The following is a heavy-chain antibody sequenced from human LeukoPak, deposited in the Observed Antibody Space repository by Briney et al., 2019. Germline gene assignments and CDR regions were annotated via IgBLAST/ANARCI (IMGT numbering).Heavy chain of an antibody. V-gene: IGHV3-7*01. CDR2: IKQDGSEK. CDR3: ARGGNWNHPRDFDY. D-gene: IGHD1-14*01. Sequence: GGSLRLSCAASGFTFSSYWMSWVRQAPGKGLEWVANIKQDGSEKYYVDSVKGRFTISRDNAKNSLYLQMNSLRAEDTAVYYCARGGNWNHPRDFDYWGRGTLVTVSS. J-gene: IGHJ4*02. CDR1: GFTFSSYW.